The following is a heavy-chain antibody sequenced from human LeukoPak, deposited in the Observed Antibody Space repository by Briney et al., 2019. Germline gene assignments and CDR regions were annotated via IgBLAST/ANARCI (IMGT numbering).Heavy chain of an antibody. CDR2: ISASGGST. J-gene: IGHJ4*02. V-gene: IGHV3-23*01. CDR1: GFTFSSYA. Sequence: GGSLRLSCAASGFTFSSYAMSWLRQAPGKGLEWVSAISASGGSTYYADSVKGRFTISRDNSKNTLYLQMNSLRAEDTAVYYCAKDPTVAASYFFDYWGQGTLVTVSS. D-gene: IGHD6-19*01. CDR3: AKDPTVAASYFFDY.